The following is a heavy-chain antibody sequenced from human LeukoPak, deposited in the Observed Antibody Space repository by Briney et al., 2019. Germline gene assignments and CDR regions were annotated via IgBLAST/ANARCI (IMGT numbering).Heavy chain of an antibody. CDR3: ARRGSNYDFWSGYWSSFDY. D-gene: IGHD3-3*01. CDR2: IYYSGST. V-gene: IGHV4-59*08. Sequence: SETLSLTCTVSGGSISSYYWSWIRQPPGKGLEWIGYIYYSGSTNYNPSLKSRVTISVDTSKNQFSLKLSSVTAADTAVYYCARRGSNYDFWSGYWSSFDYWGQGTLVTVSS. J-gene: IGHJ4*02. CDR1: GGSISSYY.